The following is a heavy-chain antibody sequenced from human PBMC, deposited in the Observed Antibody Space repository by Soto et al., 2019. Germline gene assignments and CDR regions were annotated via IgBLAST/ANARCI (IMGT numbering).Heavy chain of an antibody. Sequence: ASVNVSCKVSGYTLTELSMHWVRQAPGKGLEWMGGFDPEDGETIYAQKFQGRVTMTEDTSTDTAYMELSSLRSEDTAVYYCARSYGSGSYYNGIVGPVQPDYYYYYMEVWGKGTTVTVSS. CDR3: ARSYGSGSYYNGIVGPVQPDYYYYYMEV. J-gene: IGHJ6*03. D-gene: IGHD3-10*01. V-gene: IGHV1-24*01. CDR2: FDPEDGET. CDR1: GYTLTELS.